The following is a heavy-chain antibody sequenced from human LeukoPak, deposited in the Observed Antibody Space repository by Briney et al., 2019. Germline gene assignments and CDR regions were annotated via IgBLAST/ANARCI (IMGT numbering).Heavy chain of an antibody. CDR2: ISWNSGSI. CDR1: GFTFDDYA. J-gene: IGHJ4*02. D-gene: IGHD3-9*01. Sequence: GGSLRLSCAASGFTFDDYAMHWVRQAPGKGLEWVSGISWNSGSIGYADSVKGRFTISRDNAKNSLFLQMNSLRAEDTAVYYCARDGTYYDILTGYSTIGAFDYWGQGTLVTVSS. V-gene: IGHV3-9*01. CDR3: ARDGTYYDILTGYSTIGAFDY.